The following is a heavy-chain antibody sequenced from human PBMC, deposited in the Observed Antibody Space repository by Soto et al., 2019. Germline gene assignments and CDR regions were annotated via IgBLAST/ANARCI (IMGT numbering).Heavy chain of an antibody. CDR1: GFSFSKYS. CDR2: INDRSNYI. D-gene: IGHD2-15*01. V-gene: IGHV3-21*06. Sequence: EVQLVESGGGLVKPGGSLRLSCAASGFSFSKYSMNWVRQAPGKGLEWVSSINDRSNYIYYADSVKCRFTISRDNAINSLSLQMNRLTPDDTAVYYCANFPSCSSSTCLEYWGRGTLVTVSS. J-gene: IGHJ4*02. CDR3: ANFPSCSSSTCLEY.